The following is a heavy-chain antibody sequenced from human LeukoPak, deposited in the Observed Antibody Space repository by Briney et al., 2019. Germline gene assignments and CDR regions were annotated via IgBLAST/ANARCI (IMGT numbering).Heavy chain of an antibody. CDR3: ASYRAIPTPLYFDF. J-gene: IGHJ4*02. Sequence: PSETLSLTCAVSGDSISGSYWWSWVRQPPGKGLEWIGEIHHSGSTNYNPSLKSRVTISVDKSKNQFSLNLSSVTAADTAVYYCASYRAIPTPLYFDFWGQGTLVTVSS. V-gene: IGHV4-4*02. CDR1: GDSISGSYW. D-gene: IGHD3-16*02. CDR2: IHHSGST.